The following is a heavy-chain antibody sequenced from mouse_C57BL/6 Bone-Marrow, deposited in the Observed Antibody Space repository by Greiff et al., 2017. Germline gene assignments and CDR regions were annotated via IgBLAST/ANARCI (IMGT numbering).Heavy chain of an antibody. CDR3: ARGGIKRFAY. J-gene: IGHJ3*01. CDR1: GYTFTSYG. CDR2: IYPRSGNT. V-gene: IGHV1-81*01. Sequence: VQLQQSGAELARPGASVKLSCKASGYTFTSYGISWVKQRTGQGLEWIGEIYPRSGNTYYNEKFKGKATLTADKSSSTAYMELRSLTSEDSAVYFCARGGIKRFAYWGQGTLVTVS. D-gene: IGHD2-4*01.